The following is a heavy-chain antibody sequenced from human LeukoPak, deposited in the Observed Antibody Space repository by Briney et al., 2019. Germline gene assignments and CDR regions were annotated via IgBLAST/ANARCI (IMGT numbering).Heavy chain of an antibody. CDR2: ISSNGGST. J-gene: IGHJ6*02. D-gene: IGHD3-10*01. CDR1: GFTFSSYA. CDR3: VKAPRYYYGSGEGMDV. Sequence: PGGSLRLSCSASGFTFSSYAMHWVRQAPGKGLQYVSAISSNGGSTYYADSVKGRFTISKDNSKNTLYLQMSSLRAEDTAVCYCVKAPRYYYGSGEGMDVWGQGTTVTVSS. V-gene: IGHV3-64D*06.